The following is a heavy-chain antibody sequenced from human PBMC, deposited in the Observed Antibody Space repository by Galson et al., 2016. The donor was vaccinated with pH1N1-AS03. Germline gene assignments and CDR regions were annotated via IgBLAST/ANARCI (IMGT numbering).Heavy chain of an antibody. Sequence: SETLSLTCDVSGFSISSGYFWGWIRQSPGKGLEWIGSIYHSGSTYYSPSLKSRITISVDTSSNQFSLKLTSVTAADTAIYYCARVFGSGSLDYWGQGTLVTVSS. CDR1: GFSISSGYF. CDR2: IYHSGST. D-gene: IGHD3-10*01. J-gene: IGHJ4*02. V-gene: IGHV4-38-2*01. CDR3: ARVFGSGSLDY.